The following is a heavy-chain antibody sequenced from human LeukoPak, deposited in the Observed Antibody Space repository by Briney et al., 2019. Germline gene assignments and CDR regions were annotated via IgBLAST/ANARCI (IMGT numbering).Heavy chain of an antibody. CDR1: GFTFSNAW. J-gene: IGHJ4*02. CDR3: TTTYHYDSSGYSSYY. D-gene: IGHD3-22*01. CDR2: IKSESVGGAI. Sequence: GGSLRLSCAASGFTFSNAWMTWVRQAPGKGLEWVGRIKSESVGGAIDYAAPVKGRFTISRDDSKNTVYLQMNSLKTEDTALYYCTTTYHYDSSGYSSYYWGQGTLVTVSS. V-gene: IGHV3-15*01.